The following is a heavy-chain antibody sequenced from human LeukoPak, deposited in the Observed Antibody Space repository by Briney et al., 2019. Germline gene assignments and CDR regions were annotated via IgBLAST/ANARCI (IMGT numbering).Heavy chain of an antibody. CDR1: GYTFTSYG. CDR3: ARCGARFLEWLSPV. Sequence: VASVKVSCKASGYTFTSYGITWVRQAPGQGLEWMGWISAYNGNTNYAQKVQGRVTMTTDTSTRTAYMELRSLRSDDTAVYYCARCGARFLEWLSPVWGKGTTVTVSS. V-gene: IGHV1-18*01. CDR2: ISAYNGNT. D-gene: IGHD3-3*01. J-gene: IGHJ6*04.